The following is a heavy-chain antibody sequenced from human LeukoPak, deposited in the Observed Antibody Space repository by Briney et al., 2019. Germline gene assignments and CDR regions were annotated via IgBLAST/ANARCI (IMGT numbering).Heavy chain of an antibody. Sequence: PGGSLRLSCAASGFTFSNAWMSWVRRAPGKGLEWVGRIKSKTDGGTTDYAAPVKGGFTISRDDSKNTLYLQMNSLKTEDTAVYYCTGETYYYDSSGYYYVSDDWGQGTLVTVSS. CDR1: GFTFSNAW. CDR3: TGETYYYDSSGYYYVSDD. D-gene: IGHD3-22*01. V-gene: IGHV3-15*01. CDR2: IKSKTDGGTT. J-gene: IGHJ4*02.